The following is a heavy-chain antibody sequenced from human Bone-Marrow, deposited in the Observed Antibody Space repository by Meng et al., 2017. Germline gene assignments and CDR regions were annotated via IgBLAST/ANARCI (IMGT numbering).Heavy chain of an antibody. CDR3: ARGPTTMAHDFDY. CDR2: IHHSGST. Sequence: QGHVQEAGPGLPRPSQTLSLTCTASGGSVSSGDFYWAWIRQHPGKGLEWIAYIHHSGSTIYNASLKSLVTISLDTSQNQFSLKMNSVTAADTAVYYCARGPTTMAHDFDYWGQGTLVTVSS. J-gene: IGHJ4*02. CDR1: GGSVSSGDFY. D-gene: IGHD4-11*01. V-gene: IGHV4-31*01.